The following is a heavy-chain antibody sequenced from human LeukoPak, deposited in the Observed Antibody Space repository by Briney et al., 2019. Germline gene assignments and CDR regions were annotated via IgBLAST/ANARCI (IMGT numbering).Heavy chain of an antibody. CDR3: ARFHYDFWSGYYTGPDFDY. CDR2: IYTSGST. Sequence: SETLSLTCTVSGGSISSGSYYWSWIRQPAGKGLEWIGRIYTSGSTNYNPPLKSRVTISVDTSKNQFSLKLSSVTAADTAVYYCARFHYDFWSGYYTGPDFDYWGQGTLVTVSS. CDR1: GGSISSGSYY. J-gene: IGHJ4*02. V-gene: IGHV4-61*02. D-gene: IGHD3-3*01.